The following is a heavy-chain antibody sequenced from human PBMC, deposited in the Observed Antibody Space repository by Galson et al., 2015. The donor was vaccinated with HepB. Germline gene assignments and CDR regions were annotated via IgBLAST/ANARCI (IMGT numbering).Heavy chain of an antibody. CDR3: ARDNAAAGTFGYYYYYGMDV. CDR2: IWYDGSNK. V-gene: IGHV3-33*01. Sequence: SLRLSCAASGFTFSSYGMHWVRQAPGKGLEWVAVIWYDGSNKYYADSVKGRFTISRDNSKNTLYLQMNSLRAEDTAVYYCARDNAAAGTFGYYYYYGMDVWGQGTTVTVSS. J-gene: IGHJ6*02. D-gene: IGHD6-13*01. CDR1: GFTFSSYG.